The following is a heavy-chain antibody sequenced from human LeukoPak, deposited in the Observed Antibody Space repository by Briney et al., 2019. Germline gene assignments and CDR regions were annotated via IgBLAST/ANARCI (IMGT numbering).Heavy chain of an antibody. J-gene: IGHJ4*02. CDR3: ARGGILTGYYYFDY. CDR1: GFTFSSYA. Sequence: GGSLRLSCAASGFTFSSYAMHWVRQAPGKGLEWVAVISYDGSNKYYADSVKGRFTISRDNSKNTLYLQMNSLRAEDTAVYYCARGGILTGYYYFDYWGQGILVTVSS. V-gene: IGHV3-30*04. CDR2: ISYDGSNK. D-gene: IGHD3-9*01.